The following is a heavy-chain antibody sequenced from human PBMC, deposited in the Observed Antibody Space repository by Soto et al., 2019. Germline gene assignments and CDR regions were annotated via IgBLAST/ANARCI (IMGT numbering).Heavy chain of an antibody. Sequence: QVQLQESGPGLVEPSGTLSLTCAVSGYSISSGHWWSWVRQPPGKGLEWIGEVVQSGDTLYSPSRRSRLTISGDKSKNQFSLNLNSLTAADTAVYYCGRQGSYSTEYWGQGTLVTVSS. V-gene: IGHV4-4*02. CDR1: GYSISSGHW. CDR3: GRQGSYSTEY. CDR2: VVQSGDT. D-gene: IGHD1-26*01. J-gene: IGHJ4*02.